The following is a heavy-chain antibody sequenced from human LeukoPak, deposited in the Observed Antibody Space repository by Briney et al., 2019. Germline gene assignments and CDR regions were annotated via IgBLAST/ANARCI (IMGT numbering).Heavy chain of an antibody. CDR2: ISYDGSNK. CDR3: ARRHGYVWGSYRLDY. Sequence: GRSLRLSCAASGFTLSTYAMHWVRQAPGKGLEWVAVISYDGSNKYYADSVKGRFTISRDNSKNTLYLQMNSLRAEDTAVYYCARRHGYVWGSYRLDYWGQGTLVTVSS. V-gene: IGHV3-30*04. J-gene: IGHJ4*02. CDR1: GFTLSTYA. D-gene: IGHD3-16*02.